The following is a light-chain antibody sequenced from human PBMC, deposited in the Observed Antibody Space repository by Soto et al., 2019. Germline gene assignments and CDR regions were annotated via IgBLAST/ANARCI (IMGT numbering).Light chain of an antibody. J-gene: IGLJ1*01. Sequence: QSALTQPAAVSGSPGQSITISSTGTSSDVGSYNYVSWYQQHPGKAPKLMIYEVSNRPSGVSHRFSGSKSGNTASLTISGLQAEDETIYYCSSYTSTSTYVFGTGTKLTVL. CDR2: EVS. CDR1: SSDVGSYNY. CDR3: SSYTSTSTYV. V-gene: IGLV2-14*01.